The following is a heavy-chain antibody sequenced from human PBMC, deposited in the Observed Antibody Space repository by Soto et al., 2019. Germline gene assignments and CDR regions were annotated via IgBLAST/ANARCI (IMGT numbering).Heavy chain of an antibody. V-gene: IGHV3-23*01. CDR3: ASGTNGAFFVY. CDR2: ISGSGGST. CDR1: GLTFSNYA. Sequence: GGSLRLSCAASGLTFSNYAVTWVRQAPGKGLEWVSTISGSGGSTYYADSVKGRFTISRDNSKNTLYLQMNSLRAEDTAVYYCASGTNGAFFVYWGQGILVTVSS. J-gene: IGHJ4*02. D-gene: IGHD2-8*01.